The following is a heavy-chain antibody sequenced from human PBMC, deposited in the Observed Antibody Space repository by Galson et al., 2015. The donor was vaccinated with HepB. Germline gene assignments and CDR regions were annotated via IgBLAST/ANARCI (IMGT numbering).Heavy chain of an antibody. CDR1: GFTFSSYG. CDR2: IWYDGSNK. J-gene: IGHJ6*03. Sequence: SLRLSCAASGFTFSSYGMHWVRQAPGKGLEWVAVIWYDGSNKYYADSVKGRFTISRDNSKNTLYLQMNSLRAEDTAVYYCARAYCSSTSCPNRYYYYMDVWGKVTTVTVSS. D-gene: IGHD2-2*01. V-gene: IGHV3-33*01. CDR3: ARAYCSSTSCPNRYYYYMDV.